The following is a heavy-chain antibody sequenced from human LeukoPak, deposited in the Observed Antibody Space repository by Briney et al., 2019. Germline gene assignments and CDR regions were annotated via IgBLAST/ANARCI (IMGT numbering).Heavy chain of an antibody. V-gene: IGHV4-34*01. CDR1: GGSFSGYL. D-gene: IGHD2-2*02. CDR2: INYNGEIT. J-gene: IGHJ6*02. CDR3: TRSGLTGMRKYPRADYYYYGVDV. Sequence: SETLSLTCAVPGGSFSGYLWSWLRQPPGKGLEWVGEINYNGEITNYNPSLKSRVTISVDTSKDQFSLKLTSVTAADTAVYYCTRSGLTGMRKYPRADYYYYGVDVWGQGAAVTVSS.